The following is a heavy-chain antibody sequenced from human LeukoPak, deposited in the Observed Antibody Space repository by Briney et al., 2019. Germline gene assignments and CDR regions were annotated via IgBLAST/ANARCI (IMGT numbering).Heavy chain of an antibody. J-gene: IGHJ4*02. CDR3: ARDAGYSSSWYPNFDY. V-gene: IGHV4-34*01. Sequence: PSETLSLICAVYGGSFSGYYWSWIRQPPGKGLEWIGEINHSGSTNYNPSLKSRVTISVDTSKNQFSLKLSSVTAADTAVYYCARDAGYSSSWYPNFDYWGQGTLVTVSS. D-gene: IGHD6-13*01. CDR1: GGSFSGYY. CDR2: INHSGST.